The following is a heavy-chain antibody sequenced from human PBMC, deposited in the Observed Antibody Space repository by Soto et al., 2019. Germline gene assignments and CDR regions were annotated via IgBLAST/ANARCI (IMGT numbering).Heavy chain of an antibody. CDR2: IYHSGST. Sequence: PSETLTLTCAVSGGSIRSGGYSWSWIRQPPGKGLEWIGYIYHSGSTYHNPSLKSRVTISVDRSKNHFSLKLSSVTAADTAVYYCARAGGTGTDRRFDYWGQGTLVTVSS. V-gene: IGHV4-30-2*01. J-gene: IGHJ4*02. CDR1: GGSIRSGGYS. D-gene: IGHD1-1*01. CDR3: ARAGGTGTDRRFDY.